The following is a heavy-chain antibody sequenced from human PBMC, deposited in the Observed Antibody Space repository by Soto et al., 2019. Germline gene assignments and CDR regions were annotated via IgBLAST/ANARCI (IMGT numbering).Heavy chain of an antibody. D-gene: IGHD6-19*01. V-gene: IGHV1-18*01. CDR1: YG. CDR3: ARGAVAGTRANDY. J-gene: IGHJ4*02. CDR2: ISAYNGNT. Sequence: YGISWVRQAPGQGLEWMGWISAYNGNTNYAQKLQGRVTMTTDTPTSTAYMELRSLRSDDTAVYYCARGAVAGTRANDYWGQGTLVTVS.